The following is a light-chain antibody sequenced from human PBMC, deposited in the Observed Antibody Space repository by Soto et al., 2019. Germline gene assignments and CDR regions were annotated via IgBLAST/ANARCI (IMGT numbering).Light chain of an antibody. V-gene: IGKV1-5*03. Sequence: DIQMTHSPSTLSGCVGDIVTITCRASQTISSWLAWYQQKPGKAPKLLIYKASTLKSGVPSRFSGSGSGTEFTLTISRLEPEDFAVYYRQQYSSSPLTFGGGTKVDIK. CDR1: QTISSW. J-gene: IGKJ4*01. CDR2: KAS. CDR3: QQYSSSPLT.